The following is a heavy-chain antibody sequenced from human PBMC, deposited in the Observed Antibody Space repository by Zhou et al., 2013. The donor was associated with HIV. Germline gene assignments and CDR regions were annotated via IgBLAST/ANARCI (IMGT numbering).Heavy chain of an antibody. Sequence: EVQLVQSGAEVKKPGATVKISCKASGYIFINYYMHWVQQAPGKGLEWMGLIDPEDGEIIYAEKFQGRVTITADTSTDTAFMELSSLRSEDTAVYYCAPSRNRYQLPAIWGQGTLVTVSS. V-gene: IGHV1-69-2*01. CDR3: APSRNRYQLPAI. CDR1: GYIFINYY. CDR2: IDPEDGEI. J-gene: IGHJ4*02. D-gene: IGHD2-2*01.